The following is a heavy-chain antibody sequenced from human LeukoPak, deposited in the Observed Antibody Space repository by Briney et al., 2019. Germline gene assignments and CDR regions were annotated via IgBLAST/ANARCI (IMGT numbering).Heavy chain of an antibody. CDR3: ARAPKGMTTVRYYYYYYMDV. V-gene: IGHV4-31*03. Sequence: SQTLSLTCTVSGGSISSGDYYWTWIRQHPGKGLEWIGYIYYSGSSFYNPSLKSRVTMSVDTSKNQFSLKLSSVTAADTAVYYCARAPKGMTTVRYYYYYYMDVWGKGTTVTVSS. CDR1: GGSISSGDYY. CDR2: IYYSGSS. D-gene: IGHD4-11*01. J-gene: IGHJ6*03.